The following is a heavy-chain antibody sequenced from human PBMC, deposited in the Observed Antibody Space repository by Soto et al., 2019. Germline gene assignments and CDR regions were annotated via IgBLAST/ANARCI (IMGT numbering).Heavy chain of an antibody. J-gene: IGHJ4*02. D-gene: IGHD3-22*01. Sequence: QVQLVESGGGLVKPGGSLRLSCAASGFTFTDYYISWIRRAPGKGLEWVSYISSGGSTIYYADSVKGRFTISRDNAKNSLYLQMNSLRAEDTAVYYCARSHLYYDSSGYPDYWGQGTLVTVSS. CDR1: GFTFTDYY. CDR2: ISSGGSTI. CDR3: ARSHLYYDSSGYPDY. V-gene: IGHV3-11*01.